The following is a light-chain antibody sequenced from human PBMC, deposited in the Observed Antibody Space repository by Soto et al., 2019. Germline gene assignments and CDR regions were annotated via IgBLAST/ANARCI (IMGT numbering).Light chain of an antibody. J-gene: IGKJ3*01. CDR1: QSVNSK. Sequence: EIVMTQSPATLSVSPGERATLSCRASQSVNSKLAWYQQKPGQAPRLLIYGASNRATGIPARFSGSGSGTDFTLTISRLEPEDFAVYYCQQYGSSAGFTFGPGTKVDIK. CDR2: GAS. V-gene: IGKV3-20*01. CDR3: QQYGSSAGFT.